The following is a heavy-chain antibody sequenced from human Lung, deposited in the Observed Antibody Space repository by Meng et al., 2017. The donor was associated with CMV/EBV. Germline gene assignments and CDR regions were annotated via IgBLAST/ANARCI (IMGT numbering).Heavy chain of an antibody. V-gene: IGHV3-23*01. CDR1: GFTFSSYA. CDR2: ISGSGGST. Sequence: GESLKISCAASGFTFSSYAMSWVRQAPGKGLEWVSAISGSGGSTYYADSVKGRFTISRDNSKNTLYLQMNSLRAEDTAVYYCAKVVVPAAMRNWFDPWGQGXLVTVSS. J-gene: IGHJ5*02. CDR3: AKVVVPAAMRNWFDP. D-gene: IGHD2-2*01.